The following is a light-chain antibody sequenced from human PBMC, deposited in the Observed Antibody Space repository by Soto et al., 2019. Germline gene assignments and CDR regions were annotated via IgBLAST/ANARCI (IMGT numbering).Light chain of an antibody. CDR1: QGVGSN. J-gene: IGKJ1*01. CDR3: HQYGVSPKT. CDR2: DAS. Sequence: IVVTQSPATLSVSPGEGVTLSCRASQGVGSNLAWYQQRPGQAPRLLIYDASTRATGIPDRFSGSGSGTEFTLTISSLQSEDFAVYYCHQYGVSPKTFGQGTTVELK. V-gene: IGKV3-15*01.